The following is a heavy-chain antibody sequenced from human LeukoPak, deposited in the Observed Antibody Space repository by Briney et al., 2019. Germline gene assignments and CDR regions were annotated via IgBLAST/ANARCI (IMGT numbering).Heavy chain of an antibody. Sequence: PGGSLRLSCAASGFTFSDHYMSWIRQAPGKGLEWVSYISDSSRYTHFADSVKGRFTISRDNAKNSLYLQMNSLRAEDTAVYYCARGYYGSQGNFDYWGQGTLVTVSS. D-gene: IGHD3-10*01. CDR2: ISDSSRYT. J-gene: IGHJ4*02. CDR3: ARGYYGSQGNFDY. CDR1: GFTFSDHY. V-gene: IGHV3-11*05.